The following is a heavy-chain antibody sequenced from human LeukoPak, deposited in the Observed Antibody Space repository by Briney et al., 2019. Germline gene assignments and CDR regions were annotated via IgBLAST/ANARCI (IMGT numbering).Heavy chain of an antibody. CDR2: INHSGST. V-gene: IGHV4-34*01. CDR3: ARDVAGTDYFDY. D-gene: IGHD6-19*01. J-gene: IGHJ4*02. CDR1: GGSFSGYY. Sequence: SETLSLTCAVYGGSFSGYYWSWIRQPPGKGLEWIGEINHSGSTNHNPSLKSRVTISVDTSKNQFSLKLSSVTAADTAVYYCARDVAGTDYFDYWGQGTLVTVSS.